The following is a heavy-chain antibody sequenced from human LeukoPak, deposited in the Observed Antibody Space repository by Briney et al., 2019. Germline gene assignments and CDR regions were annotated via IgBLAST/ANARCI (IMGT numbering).Heavy chain of an antibody. J-gene: IGHJ6*03. Sequence: GGSLRLSCAASGFTVSSNYMNWVRQAPGKGLEWVSVVYSGGSTYYADSVKGRFTISRDNSKNTLYLQMNSLRAEDTAVYYCARESRDYYYYYYMDVWGKGTTVTISS. V-gene: IGHV3-53*01. CDR1: GFTVSSNY. CDR3: ARESRDYYYYYYMDV. CDR2: VYSGGST.